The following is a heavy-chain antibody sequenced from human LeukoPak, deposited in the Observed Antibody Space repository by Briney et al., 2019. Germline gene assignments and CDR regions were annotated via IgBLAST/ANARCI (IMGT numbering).Heavy chain of an antibody. V-gene: IGHV4-38-2*02. CDR3: ARRRDYVWGSYRCLFDY. Sequence: SETLSLTCTVSGYSISSGYYWGWIRQPPGKGLEWIGSIYHSGSTYYNPSLKSRVTISVDTSKNQFSLKLSSVTAADTAVYYCARRRDYVWGSYRCLFDYWGQGTLVTVSS. D-gene: IGHD3-16*02. CDR1: GYSISSGYY. CDR2: IYHSGST. J-gene: IGHJ4*02.